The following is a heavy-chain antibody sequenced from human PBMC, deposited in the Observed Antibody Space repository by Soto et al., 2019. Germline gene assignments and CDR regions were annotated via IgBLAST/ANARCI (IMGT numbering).Heavy chain of an antibody. Sequence: LRLSCAASGFTFSSYGMHWVRQAPGKGLEWVAVIWYDGSNKYYADSVKGRFTISRDNSKNTLYLQMNSLRAEDTAVYYCARGEDSSSSYYYYGMDVWGQGTTVTVSS. J-gene: IGHJ6*02. V-gene: IGHV3-33*01. CDR1: GFTFSSYG. D-gene: IGHD6-6*01. CDR3: ARGEDSSSSYYYYGMDV. CDR2: IWYDGSNK.